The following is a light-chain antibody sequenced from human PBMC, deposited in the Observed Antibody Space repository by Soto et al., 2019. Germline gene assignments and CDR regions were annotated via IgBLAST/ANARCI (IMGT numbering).Light chain of an antibody. CDR2: AAS. V-gene: IGKV1-8*01. J-gene: IGKJ1*01. Sequence: AIRMTQSPSSLSASPGDRVTITCRASQGISSYLAWYQQKPGKAPKLLIYAASTLQSGVPSRFSGSGSGTDSTLTISCLQSEDFATYYCQQYYSYPRTFGQGTKVDI. CDR1: QGISSY. CDR3: QQYYSYPRT.